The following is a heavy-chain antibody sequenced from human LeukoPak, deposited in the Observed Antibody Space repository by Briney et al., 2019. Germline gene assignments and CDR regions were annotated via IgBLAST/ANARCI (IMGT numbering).Heavy chain of an antibody. CDR3: ARGDFWSGIYSVDFDY. J-gene: IGHJ4*02. V-gene: IGHV4-39*07. CDR2: IYYSGST. D-gene: IGHD3-3*01. Sequence: PSETLSLTCTVSGGSISSSSYYWGWIRQPPGKGLEWIGSIYYSGSTYYNPSLKSRVTISVDTSKNQFSLKLSSVTAADTAVYYCARGDFWSGIYSVDFDYWGQGTLVTVSS. CDR1: GGSISSSSYY.